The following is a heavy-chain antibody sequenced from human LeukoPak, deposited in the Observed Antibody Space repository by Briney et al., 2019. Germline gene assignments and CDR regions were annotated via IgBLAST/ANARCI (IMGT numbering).Heavy chain of an antibody. V-gene: IGHV3-53*01. CDR3: ARVREYYYDSSGLDAFDI. CDR2: IYSGGST. D-gene: IGHD3-22*01. Sequence: QAGGSLRLSCAASGVTFSSYSMSWVRQAPGKGLEWVSVIYSGGSTYYADSVKGRFTISRDNSKNTLYLQMNSLRAEDTAVYYCARVREYYYDSSGLDAFDIWGQGTMVTVSS. J-gene: IGHJ3*02. CDR1: GVTFSSYS.